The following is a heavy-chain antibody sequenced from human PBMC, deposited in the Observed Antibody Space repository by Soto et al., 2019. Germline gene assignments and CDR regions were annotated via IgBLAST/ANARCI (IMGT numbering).Heavy chain of an antibody. J-gene: IGHJ6*02. CDR3: ATDYTSSTWKLGWVYIYHYGMDV. D-gene: IGHD6-13*01. Sequence: EVQLVESGGGLVEPGGSLRLSCVASGFTFSSYSINWVRQAPGKGLEWVSSINSSSTNMYYADSVKGRFTTSTDNAKNSLYLQMNSLRAEDTAVYFCATDYTSSTWKLGWVYIYHYGMDVWGQGTTVTVSS. CDR2: INSSSTNM. CDR1: GFTFSSYS. V-gene: IGHV3-21*01.